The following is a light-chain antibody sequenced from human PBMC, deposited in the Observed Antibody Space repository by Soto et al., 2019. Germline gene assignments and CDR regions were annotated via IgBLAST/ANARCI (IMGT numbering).Light chain of an antibody. CDR2: WAS. CDR1: QSVLYSSNNKNY. Sequence: DIVMTQSPDSLAVSLGERATINCKSSQSVLYSSNNKNYLAWYQQKPGQPPKLLIYWASTRESGVPDRFSGSASGTDFTLTISSLQAEDVAVYYCQQYYRTLTFGGGTKVEIK. J-gene: IGKJ4*01. CDR3: QQYYRTLT. V-gene: IGKV4-1*01.